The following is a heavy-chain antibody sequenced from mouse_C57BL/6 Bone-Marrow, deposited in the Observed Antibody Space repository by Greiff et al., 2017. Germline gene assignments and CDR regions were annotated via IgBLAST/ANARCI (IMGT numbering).Heavy chain of an antibody. D-gene: IGHD2-3*01. J-gene: IGHJ1*03. CDR3: AREGWLLPYWYFDV. CDR2: INPNNGGT. Sequence: EVQLQQSGPELVKPGASVKIPCKASGYTFTDYNMDWVKQSHGKSLEWIGDINPNNGGTIYNQKFKGKATLTVDKSSSTAYMELRSLTSEDTAVYYCAREGWLLPYWYFDVWGTGTTVTVSS. CDR1: GYTFTDYN. V-gene: IGHV1-18*01.